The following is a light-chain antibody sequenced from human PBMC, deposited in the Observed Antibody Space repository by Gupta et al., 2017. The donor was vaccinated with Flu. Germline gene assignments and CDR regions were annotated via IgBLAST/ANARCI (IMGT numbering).Light chain of an antibody. Sequence: KFMLTQLHAVSASPGETETISCTRTSGSIGSNFVHRYQHRPGSAPRIMIYENNQRATGVPDRFSGSIDRSSTSASLIISGLKPDDEADYYCQSDYRSNVVFGGGTKMTVL. V-gene: IGLV6-57*03. CDR2: ENN. CDR3: QSDYRSNVV. J-gene: IGLJ3*02. CDR1: SGSIGSNF.